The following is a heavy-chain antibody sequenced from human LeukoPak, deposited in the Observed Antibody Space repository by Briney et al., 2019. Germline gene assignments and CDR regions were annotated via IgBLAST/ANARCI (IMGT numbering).Heavy chain of an antibody. V-gene: IGHV1-69*04. J-gene: IGHJ4*02. Sequence: SVKVSCKASGGTFSSYAISWVRQAPGQGLQWMGRIIPILGIANYAQKFQGRVTITADKSTSTAYMELRSLRSDDTAVYYCARDVGGVVPAVYWGQGTLVTVSS. CDR2: IIPILGIA. D-gene: IGHD2-2*01. CDR1: GGTFSSYA. CDR3: ARDVGGVVPAVY.